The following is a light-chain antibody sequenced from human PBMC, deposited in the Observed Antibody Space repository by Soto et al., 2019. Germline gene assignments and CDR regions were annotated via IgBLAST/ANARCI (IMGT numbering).Light chain of an antibody. J-gene: IGKJ3*01. CDR1: ENIGSW. CDR2: RAS. V-gene: IGKV1-5*03. CDR3: QQYSLYPWT. Sequence: DIQVTQSPATLSASVGDRVTITCRASENIGSWLAWYQQKPRQAPKLLIYRASSLEIGVPARFRGTGSGAAFTLVINGLQPDDFATYYCQQYSLYPWTFGPGT.